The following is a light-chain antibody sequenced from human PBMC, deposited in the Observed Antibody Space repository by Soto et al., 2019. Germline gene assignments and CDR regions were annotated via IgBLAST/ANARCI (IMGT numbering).Light chain of an antibody. Sequence: EIVMTQSPATLSVSPGVRATLSCRASQSVSSNLAWYQQKPGQAPRLLIYGASTRATGIPARFSGSGSGTEFTHTISSLQSEDFAVYYCQQYNNWPPWTFGQGTKVEIK. CDR3: QQYNNWPPWT. CDR2: GAS. CDR1: QSVSSN. J-gene: IGKJ1*01. V-gene: IGKV3-15*01.